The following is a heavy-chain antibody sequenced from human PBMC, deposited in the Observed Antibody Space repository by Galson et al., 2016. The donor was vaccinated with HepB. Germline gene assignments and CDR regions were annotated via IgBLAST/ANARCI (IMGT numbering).Heavy chain of an antibody. Sequence: SLRLSCAASGFSFRNYGMHWVRQAPGKGLEWVAFIWFDGSDKFYADFVYGRFTISRDNYQNTLWLEMSSLRAEDTALYYCARDSDDWHILKWGQGTMVTVSS. CDR2: IWFDGSDK. D-gene: IGHD2-21*02. V-gene: IGHV3-33*01. CDR1: GFSFRNYG. J-gene: IGHJ4*02. CDR3: ARDSDDWHILK.